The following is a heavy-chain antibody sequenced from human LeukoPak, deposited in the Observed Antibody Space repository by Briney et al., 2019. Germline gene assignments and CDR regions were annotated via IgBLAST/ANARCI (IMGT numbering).Heavy chain of an antibody. CDR1: GFTFSDYY. CDR2: ISSSSSYT. V-gene: IGHV3-11*05. Sequence: GGSLRLSCAASGFTFSDYYMSWIRQAPGKGLEWVSYISSSSSYTNYADSVKGRFTISRDNAKNSLYLQMNSLRAEDTAVYYCAIVVVDITNDAFDIWGQGTMVTVSS. CDR3: AIVVVDITNDAFDI. J-gene: IGHJ3*02. D-gene: IGHD3-22*01.